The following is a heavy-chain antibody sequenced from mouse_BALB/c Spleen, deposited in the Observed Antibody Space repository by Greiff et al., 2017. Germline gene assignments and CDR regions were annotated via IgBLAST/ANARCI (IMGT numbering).Heavy chain of an antibody. CDR2: ISSGGST. V-gene: IGHV5-6-5*01. Sequence: EVQLQESGGGLVKPGGSLKLSCAASGFTFSSYAMSWVRQTPEKRLEWVASISSGGSTYYPDSVKGRFTISRDNARNILYLQMSSLRSEDTAMYYCARARTEAMDYWGQGTSVTVSS. CDR3: ARARTEAMDY. J-gene: IGHJ4*01. CDR1: GFTFSSYA.